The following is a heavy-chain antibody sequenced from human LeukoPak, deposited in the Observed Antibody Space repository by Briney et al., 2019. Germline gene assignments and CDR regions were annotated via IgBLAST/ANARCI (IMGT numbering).Heavy chain of an antibody. V-gene: IGHV3-11*04. CDR2: ISSSGSTI. CDR3: ARVSGVGVSAYYYYYMDV. Sequence: KAGGSLRLSCAASGFTFSDYYMSWIRQAPGKGLEWVSYISSSGSTIYYADSVKGRFTISRDNAKNSLYLQMNSLRAEDTAVYYCARVSGVGVSAYYYYYMDVWGKGTTVTVSS. CDR1: GFTFSDYY. J-gene: IGHJ6*03. D-gene: IGHD7-27*01.